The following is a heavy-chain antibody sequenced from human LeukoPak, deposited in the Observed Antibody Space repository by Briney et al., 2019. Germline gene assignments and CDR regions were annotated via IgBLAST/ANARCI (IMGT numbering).Heavy chain of an antibody. D-gene: IGHD5-18*01. CDR3: ARVSRGWDTAKLFDY. CDR1: GGSISSYY. V-gene: IGHV4-59*01. J-gene: IGHJ4*02. Sequence: PSETLSLTCTVSGGSISSYYWSWIRQPPGKGLEWIGYIYYSGSTNYNPSLKSRVTISVDTSKNQFSLKLSSVTAADTAVYYCARVSRGWDTAKLFDYWGQGTLVTVSS. CDR2: IYYSGST.